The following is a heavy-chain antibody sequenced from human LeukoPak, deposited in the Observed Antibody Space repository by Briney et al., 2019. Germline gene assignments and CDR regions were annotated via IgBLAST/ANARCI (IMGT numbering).Heavy chain of an antibody. CDR1: GGSISGSY. Sequence: SETLSLTCTVSGGSISGSYWSWIRQPPGKGLEWIAYMYNSGSTNYNPSLKSRVTISVDTSKNQFSLKLSSLTAADTAIYYCARGIESYGDYGYWGQGILVTVSS. V-gene: IGHV4-59*01. J-gene: IGHJ4*02. CDR2: MYNSGST. D-gene: IGHD4-17*01. CDR3: ARGIESYGDYGY.